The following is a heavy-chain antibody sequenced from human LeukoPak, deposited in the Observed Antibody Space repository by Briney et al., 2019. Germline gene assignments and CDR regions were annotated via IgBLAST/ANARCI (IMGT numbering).Heavy chain of an antibody. Sequence: SETLSLTCIVSGGSISSSSYYWGWIRQPPGKGLEWIGSIYYSGSTYYNPSLKSRVTISVDTSKNQFSLKLSSVTAADTAVYYCASCYCSGGSCLQEDNWFDPWGQGTLVTVSS. CDR1: GGSISSSSYY. CDR2: IYYSGST. D-gene: IGHD2-15*01. CDR3: ASCYCSGGSCLQEDNWFDP. J-gene: IGHJ5*02. V-gene: IGHV4-39*01.